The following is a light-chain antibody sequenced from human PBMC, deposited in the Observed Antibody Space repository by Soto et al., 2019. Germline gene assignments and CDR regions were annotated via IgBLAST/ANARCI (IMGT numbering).Light chain of an antibody. CDR1: QSVHNF. CDR3: KQYGSSGT. V-gene: IGKV3-20*01. J-gene: IGKJ1*01. CDR2: GAS. Sequence: EVVLTQSPATLSLSPGERAALSCKASQSVHNFLAWYQQKPGQAPRLLIYGASTRAAGIPDRFSGSGSGTDFTLTISRLEPEDFAVYYCKQYGSSGTFGQGTKVDIK.